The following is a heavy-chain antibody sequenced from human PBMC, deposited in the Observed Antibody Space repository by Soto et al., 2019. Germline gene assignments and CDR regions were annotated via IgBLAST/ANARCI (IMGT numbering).Heavy chain of an antibody. D-gene: IGHD1-26*01. V-gene: IGHV3-7*05. CDR1: GFTFSAFW. CDR3: ARGGSHSSDS. CDR2: IKEDGSET. J-gene: IGHJ4*02. Sequence: EVQLVESGGNLVQPGGSLRLSCAASGFTFSAFWMSWVRRAPGRGLEWVANIKEDGSETYYVDSVEGRFTISRDNAKKSLYPQMNSLRAEDTALYYCARGGSHSSDSWGQGALVTVSS.